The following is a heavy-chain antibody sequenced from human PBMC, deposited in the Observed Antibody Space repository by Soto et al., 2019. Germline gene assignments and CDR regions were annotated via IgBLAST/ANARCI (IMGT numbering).Heavy chain of an antibody. CDR1: GGTFSSYT. CDR3: ARAPGDAGAIDY. D-gene: IGHD4-17*01. CDR2: IIPILGIA. Sequence: SVKVSCKASGGTFSSYTISWVRQAPGQGLEWMGRIIPILGIANYAQKFQGRVTITADKSTSTAYMELSSLRSEDTAVYYCARAPGDAGAIDYWGQGTLVTVSS. J-gene: IGHJ4*02. V-gene: IGHV1-69*02.